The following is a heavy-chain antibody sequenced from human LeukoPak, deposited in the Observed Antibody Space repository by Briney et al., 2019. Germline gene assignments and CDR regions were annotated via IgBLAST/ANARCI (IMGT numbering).Heavy chain of an antibody. J-gene: IGHJ6*03. CDR3: ARGIRYYDILTGHVKGHDNSHYYYMDV. CDR2: IIPIFGTA. D-gene: IGHD3-9*01. V-gene: IGHV1-69*13. Sequence: GASVKVSCKASGGTFSSYAISWVRQAPGQGLEWMGGIIPIFGTANYAQKFQGRVTITADEFTTTVYMELSSLRSEDTAVYYCARGIRYYDILTGHVKGHDNSHYYYMDVWGQGTAVTISS. CDR1: GGTFSSYA.